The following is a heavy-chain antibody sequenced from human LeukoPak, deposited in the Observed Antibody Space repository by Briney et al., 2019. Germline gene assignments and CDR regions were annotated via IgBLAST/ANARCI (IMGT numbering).Heavy chain of an antibody. CDR1: GFIFSNYY. D-gene: IGHD3-16*01. V-gene: IGHV3-23*01. CDR2: ISGSGDRT. CDR3: AKVEILPTLDY. Sequence: GGSLRLSCAASGFIFSNYYMSWVRQAPGKRLEWVSGISGSGDRTYFADSVQGRFTISRDNSKNTLYLQMSSLRPEDTAVYYCAKVEILPTLDYWGQGTLVTVSS. J-gene: IGHJ4*02.